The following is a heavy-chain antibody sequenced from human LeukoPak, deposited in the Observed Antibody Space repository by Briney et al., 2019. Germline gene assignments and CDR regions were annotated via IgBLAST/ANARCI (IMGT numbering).Heavy chain of an antibody. Sequence: PGGSLRLSCAGSGFTFSTYSMNWVRQPPGKGLEWIGEINHSGSTNYNPSLKSRVTISVDTSKNQFSLKLSSVTAADTAVYYCARTKSIRFRRYYMDVWGKGTTVTISS. CDR2: INHSGST. D-gene: IGHD3-10*01. J-gene: IGHJ6*03. V-gene: IGHV4-34*01. CDR1: GFTFSTYS. CDR3: ARTKSIRFRRYYMDV.